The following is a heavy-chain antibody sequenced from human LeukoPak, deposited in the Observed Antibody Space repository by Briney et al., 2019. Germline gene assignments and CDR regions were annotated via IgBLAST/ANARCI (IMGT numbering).Heavy chain of an antibody. CDR1: GFTFSSYA. CDR2: ISYDGSNK. CDR3: AREGATGTGSLDY. V-gene: IGHV3-30*04. Sequence: PGGSLRLSCAASGFTFSSYAMHWVRQAPGKGLEWVAVISYDGSNKYYADSVKGRFTISRDNSKNTLYLQMNSLRAEDTAVYYCAREGATGTGSLDYWGQGTLVTVSS. J-gene: IGHJ4*02. D-gene: IGHD1-26*01.